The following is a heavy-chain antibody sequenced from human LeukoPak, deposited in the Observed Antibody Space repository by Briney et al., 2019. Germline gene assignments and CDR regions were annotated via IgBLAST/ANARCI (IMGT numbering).Heavy chain of an antibody. CDR3: ARDIIVVVAAPGYFDS. CDR1: GYSISSGYY. J-gene: IGHJ4*02. V-gene: IGHV4-38-2*02. Sequence: SETLSLTCTVSGYSISSGYYWGWIRQSPGKGLEWIGSIYHSGSTYYNPSLKSRVLISVDTSKNHFSLKLSSVTAADTAVYYCARDIIVVVAAPGYFDSWGQGTLVTVSS. CDR2: IYHSGST. D-gene: IGHD2-15*01.